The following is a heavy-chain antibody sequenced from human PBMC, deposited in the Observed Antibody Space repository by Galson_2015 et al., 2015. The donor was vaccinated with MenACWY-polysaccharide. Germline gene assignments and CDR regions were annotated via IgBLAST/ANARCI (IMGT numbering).Heavy chain of an antibody. Sequence: SVKVSCKASGYTFTSYDINWVRQATGRGLEWMGWMNPNSGNTGYPQRFQGRVTMTRNTSITTAYLELSSLRSEDTAVYYCARGGKYYYDSSGYLNWFDPWGQGTLVTVSS. CDR3: ARGGKYYYDSSGYLNWFDP. CDR2: MNPNSGNT. D-gene: IGHD3-22*01. J-gene: IGHJ5*02. V-gene: IGHV1-8*01. CDR1: GYTFTSYD.